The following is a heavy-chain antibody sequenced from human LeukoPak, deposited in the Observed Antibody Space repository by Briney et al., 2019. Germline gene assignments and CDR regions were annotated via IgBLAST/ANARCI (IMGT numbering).Heavy chain of an antibody. V-gene: IGHV3-21*01. Sequence: GGSLRLSCAASGFTFSSYSMNWVRQAPGKGLEWVSSISSSSTYLYYADSMKGRFTISRDNAKNSLYLQMNSLSAEDTAAYYCAGRYCSSTTCYYYYGMDVWGQGTTVTVSS. CDR3: AGRYCSSTTCYYYYGMDV. CDR1: GFTFSSYS. CDR2: ISSSSTYL. D-gene: IGHD2-2*01. J-gene: IGHJ6*02.